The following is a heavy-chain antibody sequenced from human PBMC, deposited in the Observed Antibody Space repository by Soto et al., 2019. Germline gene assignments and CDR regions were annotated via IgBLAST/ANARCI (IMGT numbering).Heavy chain of an antibody. CDR1: GDSVSSNSAA. D-gene: IGHD6-19*01. CDR3: AREVRFIAVAGTGGYYFDY. J-gene: IGHJ4*02. V-gene: IGHV6-1*01. CDR2: TYYRSKWYN. Sequence: SQTLSLTCAISGDSVSSNSAAWNWIRQSPSRGLEWLGRTYYRSKWYNDYAVSVKSRITINPDTSKNQFSLQLNSVTPEDTAVYYCAREVRFIAVAGTGGYYFDYWGQGTLVTVFS.